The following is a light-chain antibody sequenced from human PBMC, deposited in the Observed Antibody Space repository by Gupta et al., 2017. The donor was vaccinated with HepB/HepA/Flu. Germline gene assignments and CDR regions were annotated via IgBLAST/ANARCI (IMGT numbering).Light chain of an antibody. CDR3: LFHYSGLWV. CDR2: DTK. CDR1: TGVVTSDHR. V-gene: IGLV7-46*01. J-gene: IGLJ3*02. Sequence: QPVVTQEPSLTVSPGGTVTLTYGSSTGVVTSDHRPFWFQQKPGQDPRALIYDTKNKHSWTPARFSGSLLGGKGALTLSGAQPEDEAEYYCLFHYSGLWVFGGGTKLTVL.